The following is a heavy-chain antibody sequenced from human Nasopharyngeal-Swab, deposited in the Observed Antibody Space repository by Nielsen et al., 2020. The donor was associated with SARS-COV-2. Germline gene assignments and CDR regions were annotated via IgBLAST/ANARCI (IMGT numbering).Heavy chain of an antibody. CDR3: ARDSEVAYCGGDCYLDY. J-gene: IGHJ4*02. CDR1: GFTFSSHA. Sequence: GESLKISCAASGFTFSSHAMTWVRQAPGKGLEWVSTISGGGGSTYYADSVTGRFTISKDNSKNTLYLQMNSLRAEDTAVYYCARDSEVAYCGGDCYLDYWGQGTLVTVSS. D-gene: IGHD2-21*02. CDR2: ISGGGGST. V-gene: IGHV3-23*01.